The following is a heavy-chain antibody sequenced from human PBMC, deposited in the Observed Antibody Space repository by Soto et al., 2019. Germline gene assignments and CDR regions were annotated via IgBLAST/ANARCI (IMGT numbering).Heavy chain of an antibody. V-gene: IGHV1-46*01. Sequence: QVQLEQSGAEVKNPGASVKVSCKASGYTFTSYYMHWVRQAPGQGLEWMGVINPGGGITSYAENLHGRVTMTRDTSTSTAYMELSCLRSEDTAIYYCARGLAVAYSPALLWGQGTLLTVYS. J-gene: IGHJ4*02. CDR2: INPGGGIT. CDR1: GYTFTSYY. CDR3: ARGLAVAYSPALL. D-gene: IGHD6-19*01.